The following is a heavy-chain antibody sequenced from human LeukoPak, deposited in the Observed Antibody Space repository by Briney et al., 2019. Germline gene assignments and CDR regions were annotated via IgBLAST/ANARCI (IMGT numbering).Heavy chain of an antibody. CDR2: ISAYNGNT. CDR3: ARVPEAYCTNGVCYGPLNAFDI. V-gene: IGHV1-18*01. D-gene: IGHD2-8*01. Sequence: ASVKVSCKASGGTFSSYAISWVRQAPGQGLEWMGWISAYNGNTNYAQKLQGRVTMTTDTSTSTAYMELRSLRSDDTAVYYCARVPEAYCTNGVCYGPLNAFDIWGQGTMVTVSS. J-gene: IGHJ3*02. CDR1: GGTFSSYA.